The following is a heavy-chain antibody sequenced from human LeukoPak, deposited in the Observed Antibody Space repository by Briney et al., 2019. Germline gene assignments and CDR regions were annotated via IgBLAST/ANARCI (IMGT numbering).Heavy chain of an antibody. D-gene: IGHD2-2*02. Sequence: SGTLSLTCAVSGFSISSDYYWAWVRQPPGKGLEWIGSIYHSGSAYYTPSLRTRVTISLDTTKNQFSLRLTSVSVADTAVYYCARDRGGPIHDYWGQGTLVTVSS. CDR2: IYHSGSA. CDR1: GFSISSDYY. J-gene: IGHJ4*02. V-gene: IGHV4-38-2*01. CDR3: ARDRGGPIHDY.